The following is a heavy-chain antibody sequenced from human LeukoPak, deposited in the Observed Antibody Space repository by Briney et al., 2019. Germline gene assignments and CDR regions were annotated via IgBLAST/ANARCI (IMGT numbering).Heavy chain of an antibody. V-gene: IGHV4-39*01. CDR2: IYYSGST. CDR1: GGSISSSSYY. Sequence: PSETLSLTCTVSGGSISSSSYYLGWIRQPPGKGLEWIGSIYYSGSTYYNPSLKSRVTISVDTSKNQFSLKLSSVTAADTAVYYCAAVYSSSWLDYWGQGTLVTVSS. CDR3: AAVYSSSWLDY. D-gene: IGHD6-13*01. J-gene: IGHJ4*02.